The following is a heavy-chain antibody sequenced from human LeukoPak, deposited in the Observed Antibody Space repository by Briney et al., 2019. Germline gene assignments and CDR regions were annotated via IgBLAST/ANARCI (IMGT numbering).Heavy chain of an antibody. V-gene: IGHV4-59*01. D-gene: IGHD5-12*01. CDR3: ARGLVLATDDAFDI. CDR1: GASIRSYF. J-gene: IGHJ3*02. Sequence: SETLSLTCSVSGASIRSYFWSWIRQSPGKGLEWIGYVYDNDTSNFNPSLESRVTILVDRSKSQFSLKLRSVTAADTAVYYCARGLVLATDDAFDIWGPGTMVTVSS. CDR2: VYDNDTS.